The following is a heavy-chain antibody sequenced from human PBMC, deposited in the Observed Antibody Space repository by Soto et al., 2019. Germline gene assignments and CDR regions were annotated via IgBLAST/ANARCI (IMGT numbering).Heavy chain of an antibody. J-gene: IGHJ4*02. D-gene: IGHD3-22*01. CDR3: ARGWGYDSTDYYYAY. Sequence: QVQLVQSGAEVRKTGSSVRVSCKASGGSFNRHTISWVRQAPGQGLEWMGGIIPIFGTATDAQKFQGRVTIIADESTSTVYRELSSRRSDEPAIYYCARGWGYDSTDYYYAYWGQGTLVIVSS. CDR2: IIPIFGTA. V-gene: IGHV1-69*01. CDR1: GGSFNRHT.